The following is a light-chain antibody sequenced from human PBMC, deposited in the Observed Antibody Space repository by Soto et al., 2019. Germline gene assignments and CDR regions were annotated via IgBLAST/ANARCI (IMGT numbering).Light chain of an antibody. CDR2: GVS. J-gene: IGLJ1*01. CDR1: SSDVGGYNY. CDR3: TSYTTSVTYV. V-gene: IGLV2-14*01. Sequence: QSALTQPASVSGSPGQSITISCTGTSSDVGGYNYVSWYQQHPGKAPKLMISGVSNRPSGVSNRFSGSKSGNTASLTISGLQTEDEADYYCTSYTTSVTYVFGTGTKVTV.